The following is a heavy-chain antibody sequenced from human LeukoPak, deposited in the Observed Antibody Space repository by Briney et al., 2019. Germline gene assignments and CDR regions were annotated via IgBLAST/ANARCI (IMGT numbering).Heavy chain of an antibody. CDR1: GGSITNFY. D-gene: IGHD2-15*01. V-gene: IGHV4-59*01. CDR2: IYYSGTT. J-gene: IGHJ3*02. CDR3: ARSPRGGFDI. Sequence: PSETESLTCTVSGGSITNFYGGWIRQSPGKGLELIGYIYYSGTTNYSPSLKSRVSISVDTSKKQFSLKLSSVTAADTAVYYCARSPRGGFDIWGQGTMVTVSS.